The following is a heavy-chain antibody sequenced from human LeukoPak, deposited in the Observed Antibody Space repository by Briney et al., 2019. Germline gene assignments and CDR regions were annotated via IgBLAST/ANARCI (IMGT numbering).Heavy chain of an antibody. D-gene: IGHD1-26*01. CDR2: ISSSGSTI. V-gene: IGHV3-11*04. CDR1: GFTFSDYY. Sequence: PGGSLRLSCVVSGFTFSDYYMSWIRQAPGKGLEWVSCISSSGSTIYYADSVKGRFTISRDNAKNSLYLQMNSLRAEDTAVYYCARDPRHSGSYGKAFDIWGQGTMVTVSS. J-gene: IGHJ3*02. CDR3: ARDPRHSGSYGKAFDI.